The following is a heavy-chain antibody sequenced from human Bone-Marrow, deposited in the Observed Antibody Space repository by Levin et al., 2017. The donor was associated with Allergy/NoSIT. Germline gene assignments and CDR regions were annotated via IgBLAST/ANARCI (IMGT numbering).Heavy chain of an antibody. Sequence: GGSLRLSCKGSGYSFTSYWIGWVRQMPGKGLEWMGIIYPGDSDTRYSPSFQGQVTISADKSISTAYLQWSSLKASDTAMYYCARLLRYCSGGSCYPAWFDPWGQGTLVTVSS. J-gene: IGHJ5*02. CDR2: IYPGDSDT. CDR1: GYSFTSYW. D-gene: IGHD2-15*01. CDR3: ARLLRYCSGGSCYPAWFDP. V-gene: IGHV5-51*01.